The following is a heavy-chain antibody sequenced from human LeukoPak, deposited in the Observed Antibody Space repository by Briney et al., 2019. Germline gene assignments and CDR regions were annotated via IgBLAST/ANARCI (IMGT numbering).Heavy chain of an antibody. V-gene: IGHV3-74*01. D-gene: IGHD4/OR15-4a*01. CDR1: GFPFSSFW. Sequence: PGGSLRLSCAASGFPFSSFWMHWVRQSPGKGLVWVSRIKGDGNDITYADSVRGRFSISRDNAKNTLYLQMNSLRPEDTAVYYCVRCAVGCYHNYGIDAWGQGTTVTVSS. CDR2: IKGDGNDI. J-gene: IGHJ6*02. CDR3: VRCAVGCYHNYGIDA.